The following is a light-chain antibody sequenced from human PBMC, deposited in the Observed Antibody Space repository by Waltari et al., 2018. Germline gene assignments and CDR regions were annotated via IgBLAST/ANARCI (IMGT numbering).Light chain of an antibody. V-gene: IGKV4-1*01. CDR2: WAS. CDR3: QQYYSTPCT. CDR1: PSVLYSSNNKNY. J-gene: IGKJ2*02. Sequence: DIVMTQSPDSLAVSLGERATIHRKSSPSVLYSSNNKNYLAWYQQKPGQPPKLLIYWASTRESGVPDRFSGSGSGTDFTLTISSLQAEDVAVYYCQQYYSTPCTFGQGTKLEIK.